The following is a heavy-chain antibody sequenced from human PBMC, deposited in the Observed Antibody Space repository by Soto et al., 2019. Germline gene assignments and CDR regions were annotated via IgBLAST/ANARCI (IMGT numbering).Heavy chain of an antibody. Sequence: ASVKVSCKASGYTFTSYYMHWVRQAPGQGLEWMGIINPSGGSTSYAQKFQGRVTMTRDTSTSTVYMKLSSLRSEDTAVYYCAKPYSSSWYAFDIWGQGTMVTVSS. V-gene: IGHV1-46*03. J-gene: IGHJ3*02. CDR3: AKPYSSSWYAFDI. D-gene: IGHD6-13*01. CDR1: GYTFTSYY. CDR2: INPSGGST.